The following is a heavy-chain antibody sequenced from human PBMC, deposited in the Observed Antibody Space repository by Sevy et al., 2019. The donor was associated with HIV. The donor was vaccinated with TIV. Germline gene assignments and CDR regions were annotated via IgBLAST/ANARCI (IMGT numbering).Heavy chain of an antibody. D-gene: IGHD1-26*01. CDR3: AKDRVGAARMSGFDI. Sequence: GGSLRLSCAASGFAFSSSWMTWVRQAPGKGLEWVANIKQDGSEKYYVDFLKGRFTISRDNAKNSLYLQMKSLRPEDTALYYCAKDRVGAARMSGFDIWGQGTMVTVSS. J-gene: IGHJ3*02. CDR2: IKQDGSEK. CDR1: GFAFSSSW. V-gene: IGHV3-7*03.